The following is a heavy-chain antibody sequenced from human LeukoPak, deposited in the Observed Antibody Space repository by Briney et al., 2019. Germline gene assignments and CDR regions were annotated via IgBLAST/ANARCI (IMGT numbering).Heavy chain of an antibody. CDR2: INQDGSKK. D-gene: IGHD6-6*01. Sequence: EGSLRLSCTASGFSFSGYWMTWVRQTPGKGLEWVANINQDGSKKSYVDSVRGRFTISRDSAKNSLYLQMNSLRAEDTALYYCVKASSSSPQYNWFDAWGQGTLVTVSS. CDR3: VKASSSSPQYNWFDA. J-gene: IGHJ5*02. V-gene: IGHV3-7*03. CDR1: GFSFSGYW.